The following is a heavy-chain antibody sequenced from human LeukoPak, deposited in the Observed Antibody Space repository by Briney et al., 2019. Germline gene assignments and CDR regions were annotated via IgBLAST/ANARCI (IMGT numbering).Heavy chain of an antibody. CDR3: AKGSRDGYNYYCDY. CDR1: GFTFSSYA. CDR2: ISGSGGST. D-gene: IGHD5-12*01. J-gene: IGHJ4*02. V-gene: IGHV3-23*01. Sequence: PGGSLRLSCAASGFTFSSYAMSWVRQAPGKGLEWVSGISGSGGSTKYADSVKGRFTISRDNSKNTLYLQMNSLRAEDTAVYYCAKGSRDGYNYYCDYWGQGTLATVSS.